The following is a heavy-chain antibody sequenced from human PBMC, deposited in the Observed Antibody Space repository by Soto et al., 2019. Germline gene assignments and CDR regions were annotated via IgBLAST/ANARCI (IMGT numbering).Heavy chain of an antibody. CDR1: GFTFSSYS. CDR2: ISSSSSYI. CDR3: ARGDILTGYYLF. V-gene: IGHV3-21*01. J-gene: IGHJ4*02. D-gene: IGHD3-9*01. Sequence: GGSLRLSCAASGFTFSSYSMNWVRQAPGKGLEWVSSISSSSSYIYYADSVKGRFTISRDNAKNSLYLQMNSLRAEDTAVYYCARGDILTGYYLFWGQGALVTVSS.